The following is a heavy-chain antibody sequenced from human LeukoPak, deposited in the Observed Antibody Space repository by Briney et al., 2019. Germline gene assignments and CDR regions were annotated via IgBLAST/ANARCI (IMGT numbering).Heavy chain of an antibody. V-gene: IGHV1-8*01. D-gene: IGHD3-10*01. Sequence: GASVKVSCKASGYTFTSYDINWVRQAAGQGLEWMGWMNPNSGNTGYAQKFQGRVTMTRNTSISTAYMELSSLRSEDTAVYYCARGRRGGSGSYSRDAFDIWGQGTMVTVSS. CDR2: MNPNSGNT. CDR1: GYTFTSYD. J-gene: IGHJ3*02. CDR3: ARGRRGGSGSYSRDAFDI.